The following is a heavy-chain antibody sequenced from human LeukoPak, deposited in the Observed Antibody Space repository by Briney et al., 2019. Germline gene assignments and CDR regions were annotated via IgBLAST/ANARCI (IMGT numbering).Heavy chain of an antibody. Sequence: GGSLRLSCAASGFTFSSYWMSWVRQAPGKGLEWVANIKQDGSEKYYVDSVKGRFTISRDNAKNSLYLQMNSLRAEDTAVYYCARDSYSSGWYTGYYYYYMDVWGKGTTVTVSS. D-gene: IGHD6-19*01. CDR2: IKQDGSEK. J-gene: IGHJ6*03. CDR1: GFTFSSYW. CDR3: ARDSYSSGWYTGYYYYYMDV. V-gene: IGHV3-7*01.